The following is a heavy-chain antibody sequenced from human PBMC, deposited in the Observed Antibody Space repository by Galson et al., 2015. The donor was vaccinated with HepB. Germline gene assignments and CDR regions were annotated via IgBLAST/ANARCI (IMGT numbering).Heavy chain of an antibody. Sequence: SLRLSCAASGFTFSSYAMSWVRQAPGKGLEWVSAISGSGGSTYYADSVKGRFTVSRDNSKNTLYLQMNSLRAEDTAVYYCANPRRITIFGVAPFDYWGQGTLVTVSS. J-gene: IGHJ4*02. V-gene: IGHV3-23*01. CDR1: GFTFSSYA. CDR3: ANPRRITIFGVAPFDY. CDR2: ISGSGGST. D-gene: IGHD3-3*01.